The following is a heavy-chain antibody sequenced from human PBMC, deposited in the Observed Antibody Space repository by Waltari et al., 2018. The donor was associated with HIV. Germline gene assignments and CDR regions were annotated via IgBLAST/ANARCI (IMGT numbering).Heavy chain of an antibody. V-gene: IGHV3-33*01. CDR3: ARDPGTLLIAVAGAFDY. CDR1: GFSVSRYG. J-gene: IGHJ4*02. CDR2: IWHEGSKK. D-gene: IGHD6-19*01. Sequence: QVQLVESGGGVVRPGRSLRLSCAASGFSVSRYGMHLARQAPGKGLGWVAVIWHEGSKKNYACSVKGRFTVSRDTSKNTLYLEMNRLRAEDTAVYHCARDPGTLLIAVAGAFDYWGPGIPVTVSS.